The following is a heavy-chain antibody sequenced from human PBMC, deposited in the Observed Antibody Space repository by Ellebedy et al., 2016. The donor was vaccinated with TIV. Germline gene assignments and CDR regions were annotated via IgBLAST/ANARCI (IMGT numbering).Heavy chain of an antibody. V-gene: IGHV1-2*02. CDR3: AKGVGATWYRGFDS. Sequence: ASVKVSCKASGYTFTGYYMHWVRQAPGQGLEWMGWINPNSGGTNYAQKFQGRVTMTRDTSISTAYMELSSLRSEDTAVYYCAKGVGATWYRGFDSWGQGTLVTVSS. D-gene: IGHD1-26*01. CDR2: INPNSGGT. CDR1: GYTFTGYY. J-gene: IGHJ4*02.